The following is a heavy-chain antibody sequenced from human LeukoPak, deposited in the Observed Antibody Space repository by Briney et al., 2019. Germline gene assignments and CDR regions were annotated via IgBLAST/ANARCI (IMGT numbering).Heavy chain of an antibody. J-gene: IGHJ4*02. CDR3: ARGPHRDWNYVFDY. Sequence: SDPLSLPCTVSVGSISRYYWSWIRQPAGEGVEGIGRIYTSGSTNYNPSLKSRVTMSVDTSKNQFSLKLSSVTAADTAVYYCARGPHRDWNYVFDYWGQGTLVTVSS. D-gene: IGHD1-7*01. CDR1: VGSISRYY. CDR2: IYTSGST. V-gene: IGHV4-4*07.